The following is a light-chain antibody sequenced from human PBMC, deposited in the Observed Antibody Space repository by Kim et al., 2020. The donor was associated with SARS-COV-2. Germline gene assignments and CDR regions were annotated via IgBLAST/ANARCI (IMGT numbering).Light chain of an antibody. CDR3: QQLASSPRT. J-gene: IGKJ1*01. V-gene: IGKV3-20*01. Sequence: EIVLTQSPGTLSLSPGERATLSCRASQTISSSSLAWYQQTPGQTPKLLIYAASTRATGIPDRFSGSGSGTDFTLTITRLEPEDFAMYYCQQLASSPRTFGQGTKVDIK. CDR1: QTISSSS. CDR2: AAS.